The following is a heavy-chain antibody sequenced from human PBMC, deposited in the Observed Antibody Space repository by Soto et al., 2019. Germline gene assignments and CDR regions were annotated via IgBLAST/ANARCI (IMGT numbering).Heavy chain of an antibody. V-gene: IGHV3-23*01. CDR3: AKNQERELPRVIDF. J-gene: IGHJ4*02. CDR1: GLTFRNYA. CDR2: MSGSSSTT. Sequence: PGGSLRLSCATSGLTFRNYAMSWVRQAPGGGLEWVSSMSGSSSTTYYADSVRGRFTISRDRSKNTLYLQMSSLRAEDTALYYCAKNQERELPRVIDFWGQGTLLTVSS. D-gene: IGHD1-7*01.